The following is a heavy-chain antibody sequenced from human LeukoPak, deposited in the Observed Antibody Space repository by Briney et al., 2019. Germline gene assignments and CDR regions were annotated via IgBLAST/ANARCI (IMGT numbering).Heavy chain of an antibody. CDR1: GYTFTGYY. CDR3: ARTAGRTFDY. CDR2: INPNSGGT. V-gene: IGHV1-2*04. J-gene: IGHJ4*02. D-gene: IGHD6-6*01. Sequence: ASVKVSCKASGYTFTGYYMHWVRQAPGQGLEWMGWINPNSGGTSYAQKFQGWVTMTRDTSISTVYMGLSSLRSEDTAVYYCARTAGRTFDYWGQGTLVTVSS.